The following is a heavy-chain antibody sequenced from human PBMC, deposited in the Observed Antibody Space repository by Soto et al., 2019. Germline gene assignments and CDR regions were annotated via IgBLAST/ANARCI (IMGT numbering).Heavy chain of an antibody. Sequence: PSETLSLTCTVSGGSISSSSYYWGWDRQPPGKGLEWIGSIYYSGSTYYNPSLKSRVTISVDTSKNQFSLKLSSVTAADTAVYYCARVDTAMVNYYYYGMDVWGQGTTVTVSS. CDR2: IYYSGST. CDR1: GGSISSSSYY. CDR3: ARVDTAMVNYYYYGMDV. V-gene: IGHV4-39*01. D-gene: IGHD5-18*01. J-gene: IGHJ6*02.